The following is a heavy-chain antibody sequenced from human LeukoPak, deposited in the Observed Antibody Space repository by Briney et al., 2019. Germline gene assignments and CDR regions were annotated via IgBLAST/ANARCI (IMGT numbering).Heavy chain of an antibody. V-gene: IGHV1-24*01. CDR2: FDPGDNEA. Sequence: ASVKVSCKVSGYSVRELSMHWVRQAPGKGLEWVGGFDPGDNEAMYTQKLQGRVTMTEDTATDTVYMELSSLTSEDTAVYYCAGSRLLQYFSWLPGGNWFDPWGQGTLVTVSS. CDR1: GYSVRELS. CDR3: AGSRLLQYFSWLPGGNWFDP. J-gene: IGHJ5*02. D-gene: IGHD3-9*01.